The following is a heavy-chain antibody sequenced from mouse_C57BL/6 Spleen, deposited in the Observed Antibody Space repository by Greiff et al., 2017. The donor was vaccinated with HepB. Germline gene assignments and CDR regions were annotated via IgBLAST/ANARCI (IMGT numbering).Heavy chain of an antibody. V-gene: IGHV1-69*01. J-gene: IGHJ4*01. CDR2: IDPSDSYT. Sequence: QVQLKQPGAELVMPGASVKLSCKASGYTFTSYWMHWVKQRPGQGLEWIGEIDPSDSYTNYNQKFKGKSTLTVDKSSSTAYMQLSSLTSEDSAVYYCARKTTVRGYAMDYWGQGTSVTVSS. CDR1: GYTFTSYW. D-gene: IGHD1-1*01. CDR3: ARKTTVRGYAMDY.